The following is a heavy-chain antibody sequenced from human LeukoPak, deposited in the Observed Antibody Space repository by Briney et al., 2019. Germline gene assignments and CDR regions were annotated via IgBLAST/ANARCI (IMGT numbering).Heavy chain of an antibody. D-gene: IGHD3/OR15-3a*01. CDR1: GGSISSGGYS. Sequence: SETLSLTCAVPGGSISSGGYSWSWIRQPPGEGLEWIGYIYDSGSTYYNPSLKSRVTISVDRSKNQFSLKLSSVTAADTAVYYCARADFSTPPDYWGQGTLVTVSS. CDR3: ARADFSTPPDY. J-gene: IGHJ4*02. V-gene: IGHV4-30-2*01. CDR2: IYDSGST.